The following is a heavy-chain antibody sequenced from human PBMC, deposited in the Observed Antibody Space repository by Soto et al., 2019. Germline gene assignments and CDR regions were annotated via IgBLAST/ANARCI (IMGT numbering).Heavy chain of an antibody. CDR1: GGSFSGYY. D-gene: IGHD2-8*01. Sequence: SETLSLTCTVYGGSFSGYYWTWIRQPPGKGLEWIGEINHRGNTNYNPSLKSRVTISVDTSKNQFSLKLTSVTAADTAVYYCARQEVPQWFTKGYYGMDVWDQGTTVT. V-gene: IGHV4-34*01. CDR3: ARQEVPQWFTKGYYGMDV. J-gene: IGHJ6*02. CDR2: INHRGNT.